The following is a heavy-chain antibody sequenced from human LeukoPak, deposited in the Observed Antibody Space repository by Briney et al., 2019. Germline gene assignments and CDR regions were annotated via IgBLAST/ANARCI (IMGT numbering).Heavy chain of an antibody. Sequence: SSETLSLTCSVSGDSISTYYWSWVRQPPGKGLEWIGYIYYTGSTKYSTSLKSRVTMSLDTSNNQFSLNLSSVTAADTAIYYCARARRGHFYDSSGYPNSYSYMDVWGKGTTVTVSS. CDR2: IYYTGST. V-gene: IGHV4-59*01. J-gene: IGHJ6*03. CDR3: ARARRGHFYDSSGYPNSYSYMDV. D-gene: IGHD3-22*01. CDR1: GDSISTYY.